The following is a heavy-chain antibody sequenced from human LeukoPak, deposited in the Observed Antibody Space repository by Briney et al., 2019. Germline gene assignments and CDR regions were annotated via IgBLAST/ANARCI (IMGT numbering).Heavy chain of an antibody. J-gene: IGHJ4*02. CDR2: IDPDGSST. CDR1: GFTFSATW. D-gene: IGHD1-26*01. Sequence: GGSLRLPCEISGFTFSATWRDWGRRAPGEGLVWVARIDPDGSSTMYADSVKGRFTISRDNARNTLYLQMNSLTVDDTAVYYCARESAQWGNRFFDYWGQGTLVTVAS. CDR3: ARESAQWGNRFFDY. V-gene: IGHV3-74*03.